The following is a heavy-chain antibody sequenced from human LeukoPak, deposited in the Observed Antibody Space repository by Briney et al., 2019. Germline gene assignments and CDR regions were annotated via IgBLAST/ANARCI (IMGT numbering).Heavy chain of an antibody. V-gene: IGHV3-30*02. CDR1: GFTFSSYG. J-gene: IGHJ6*03. Sequence: AGGSLRLSCAASGFTFSSYGMHWVRQAPGKGLEWVAFIRYDGSNKYYADSVKGRFTISRDNSKNTLYLQMNSLRAEDTAVYYCAKYHRGFGEPLNYYYYYYMDVWGKGTTVTISS. D-gene: IGHD3-10*01. CDR3: AKYHRGFGEPLNYYYYYYMDV. CDR2: IRYDGSNK.